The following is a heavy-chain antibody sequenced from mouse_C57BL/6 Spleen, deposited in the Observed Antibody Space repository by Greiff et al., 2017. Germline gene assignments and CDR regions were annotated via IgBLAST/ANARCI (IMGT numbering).Heavy chain of an antibody. CDR1: GFTFSDYG. V-gene: IGHV5-17*01. CDR2: ISSGSSTI. Sequence: EVKLVESGGGLVKPGGSLKLSCAASGFTFSDYGMHWVRQAPEKGLEWVAYISSGSSTIYYADTVKGRFTISRDNAKNTLFLQMTSLRSEDTAMYYCARRDDCDRGGVDYWGQGTTLTVSS. J-gene: IGHJ2*01. D-gene: IGHD2-4*01. CDR3: ARRDDCDRGGVDY.